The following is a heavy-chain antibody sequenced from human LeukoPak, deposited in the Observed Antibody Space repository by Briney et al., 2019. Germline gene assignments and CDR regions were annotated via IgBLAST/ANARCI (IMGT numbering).Heavy chain of an antibody. J-gene: IGHJ4*02. CDR1: GFTFSSYS. Sequence: GGSLRLSCAASGFTFSSYSVNWVRQAPGKGLEWVSYISSSSSTIYYANSVKGRFTISRDNAKNSLYLQMNSLRAEDTAVYYCARDTNAYRNRRDGYNPLSYWGQGTLVTVSS. V-gene: IGHV3-48*01. CDR2: ISSSSSTI. D-gene: IGHD5-24*01. CDR3: ARDTNAYRNRRDGYNPLSY.